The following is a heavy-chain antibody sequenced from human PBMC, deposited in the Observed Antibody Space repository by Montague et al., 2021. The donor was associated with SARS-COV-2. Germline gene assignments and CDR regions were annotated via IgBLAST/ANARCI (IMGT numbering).Heavy chain of an antibody. Sequence: SETLSLTCAVYGGSFSVYYWSWLRQSPRGGLEWIAEINHSGTANYNPSLKSRVSISVDTSKNQFTLKLTSVTAADTAMYYCAKEREVVRAARTLVAFDLWGQGKMVTVSS. J-gene: IGHJ3*01. CDR3: AKEREVVRAARTLVAFDL. D-gene: IGHD2-2*01. CDR1: GGSFSVYY. V-gene: IGHV4-34*01. CDR2: INHSGTA.